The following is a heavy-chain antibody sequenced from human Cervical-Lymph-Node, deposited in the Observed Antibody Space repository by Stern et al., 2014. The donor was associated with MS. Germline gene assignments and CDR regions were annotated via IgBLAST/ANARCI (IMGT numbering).Heavy chain of an antibody. Sequence: DEKLQESGGCLVHPRGPPRLSCEAPGFTFSHFAMNWVTQAHWKPLQWVSSITAIGGGTHYADSVKGRFTVSRDNPKKTVYLQLNNLGADDTAIYYCAKDHRIAAPGSTPFDSWGPGTLVTVSS. D-gene: IGHD6-13*01. CDR2: ITAIGGGT. V-gene: IGHV3-23*01. CDR3: AKDHRIAAPGSTPFDS. J-gene: IGHJ4*02. CDR1: GFTFSHFA.